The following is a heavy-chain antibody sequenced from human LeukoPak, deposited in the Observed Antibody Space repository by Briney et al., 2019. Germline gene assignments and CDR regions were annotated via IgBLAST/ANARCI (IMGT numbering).Heavy chain of an antibody. CDR2: ITSGSSYI. Sequence: PGGSLRLSCAASGFTFSSYNMNWVRQAPGQGLEWVSSITSGSSYIYYADSVKGRFTISRDNAKSSLYLQMNSLRAEDTAVYYCARHPYSGSYGAYYYYYMDVWGQGTTVTISS. D-gene: IGHD1-26*01. J-gene: IGHJ6*03. V-gene: IGHV3-21*01. CDR3: ARHPYSGSYGAYYYYYMDV. CDR1: GFTFSSYN.